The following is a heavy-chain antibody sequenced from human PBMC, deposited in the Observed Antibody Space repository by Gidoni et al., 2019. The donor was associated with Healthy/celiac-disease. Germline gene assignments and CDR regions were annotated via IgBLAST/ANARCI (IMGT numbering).Heavy chain of an antibody. V-gene: IGHV3-9*01. D-gene: IGHD6-13*01. CDR3: AKDKVAAAGTEAGFDY. Sequence: EVQLVESGGGLVQPGRSLRLSCAASGFTFDDYAMHWVRQAPGKGLEWVSGISWNSGSIGYADSVKGRFTISRDNAKNSLYLQMNSLRAEDTALYYCAKDKVAAAGTEAGFDYWGQGTLVTVSS. CDR1: GFTFDDYA. CDR2: ISWNSGSI. J-gene: IGHJ4*02.